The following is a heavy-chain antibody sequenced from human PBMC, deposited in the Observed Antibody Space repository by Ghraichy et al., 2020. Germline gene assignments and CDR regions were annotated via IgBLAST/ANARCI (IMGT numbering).Heavy chain of an antibody. V-gene: IGHV4-31*03. CDR1: GGSIRSGDYY. Sequence: SLNISCTVSGGSIRSGDYYWTWIRQHPGRGLESIGYIYYSGSTYYNPSLRSRLSISVDTSKNQFSLKLSSVTAADTAVYYCARDSPKTIRKYYGLDVWGQGTPVTVSS. CDR2: IYYSGST. J-gene: IGHJ6*02. CDR3: ARDSPKTIRKYYGLDV. D-gene: IGHD3-3*01.